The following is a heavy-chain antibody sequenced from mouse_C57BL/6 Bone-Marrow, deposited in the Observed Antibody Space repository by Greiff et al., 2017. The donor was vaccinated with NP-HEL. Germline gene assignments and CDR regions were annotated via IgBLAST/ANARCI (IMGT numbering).Heavy chain of an antibody. Sequence: VEPGASAKISCKASGYTFTDYYMNWVKQSHGKSLEWIGDINPNNGGTSYNQKFKGKATLTVDKSSSTAYMELRSLTSEDSAVYYCASTHYDYDYFDYWGQGTTLTVSS. CDR2: INPNNGGT. CDR1: GYTFTDYY. J-gene: IGHJ2*01. V-gene: IGHV1-26*01. CDR3: ASTHYDYDYFDY. D-gene: IGHD2-4*01.